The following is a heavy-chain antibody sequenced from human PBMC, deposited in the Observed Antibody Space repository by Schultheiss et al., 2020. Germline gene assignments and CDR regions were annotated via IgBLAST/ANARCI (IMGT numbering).Heavy chain of an antibody. CDR1: GGSISSSNW. CDR3: ARVVVPAASRYYYYMDV. D-gene: IGHD2-2*01. V-gene: IGHV4-4*02. J-gene: IGHJ6*03. CDR2: IYHSGST. Sequence: SETLSLTCAVSGGSISSSNWWSWVRQPPGKGLEWIGEIYHSGSTNYNPSLKSRVTISVDKSKNQFSLKLSSVTAADTAVYYCARVVVPAASRYYYYMDVWGKGTTVTVYS.